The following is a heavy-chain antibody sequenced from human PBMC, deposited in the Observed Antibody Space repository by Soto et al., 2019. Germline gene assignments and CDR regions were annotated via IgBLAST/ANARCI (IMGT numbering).Heavy chain of an antibody. CDR1: GYSFTSYW. CDR2: IDPSDSYT. D-gene: IGHD2-2*02. Sequence: GESLKISCKGSGYSFTSYWISWVRQMPGKGLEWMGRIDPSDSYTNYSPSFQGHVTISADKSISTAYLQWSSLKASDTAMYYCARAPYCSSTSCYTGGVYYYYYYGMDVWGQGTTVTVSS. J-gene: IGHJ6*02. CDR3: ARAPYCSSTSCYTGGVYYYYYYGMDV. V-gene: IGHV5-10-1*01.